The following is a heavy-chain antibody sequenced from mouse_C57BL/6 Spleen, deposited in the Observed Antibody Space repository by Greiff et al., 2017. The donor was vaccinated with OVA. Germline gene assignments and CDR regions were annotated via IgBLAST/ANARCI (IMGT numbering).Heavy chain of an antibody. D-gene: IGHD2-1*01. Sequence: EVHLVESGEGLVKPGGSLKLSCAASGFTFSSYAMSWVRQTPEKRLEWVAYISSGGDYIYYADTVKGRFTISRDNARNTLYLQMSSLKSEDTAMYYCTRARSTMHYYFDYWGQGTTLTVSS. J-gene: IGHJ2*01. V-gene: IGHV5-9-1*02. CDR2: ISSGGDYI. CDR3: TRARSTMHYYFDY. CDR1: GFTFSSYA.